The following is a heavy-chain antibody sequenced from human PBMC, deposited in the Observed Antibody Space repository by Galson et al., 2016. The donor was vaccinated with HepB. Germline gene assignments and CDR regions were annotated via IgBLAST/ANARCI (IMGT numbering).Heavy chain of an antibody. J-gene: IGHJ3*02. CDR2: INPDSGVT. D-gene: IGHD1-26*01. CDR3: ARDRYGGSYYVGAFDI. V-gene: IGHV1-2*02. Sequence: SVKVSCKASGYTFTGYYMNWVRQAPGQGLEWMGWINPDSGVTSYAQKFQGRVTMTRDTSISTVYMELSRLKSDDTAIYYCARDRYGGSYYVGAFDIWGQGTMVTVSS. CDR1: GYTFTGYY.